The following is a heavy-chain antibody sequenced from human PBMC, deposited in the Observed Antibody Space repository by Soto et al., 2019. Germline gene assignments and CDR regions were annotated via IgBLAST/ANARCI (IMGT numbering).Heavy chain of an antibody. J-gene: IGHJ4*02. Sequence: QVQLVQSGAEVRKPGASVKVSCEASGYTFTTYYLHWVRQAPGQGLEWMGIINPVGGSAKYAQKFQGRVTMTRDKSSDTVYMELSSLRSEDTAMYYCARGPIEVETTAYFDSWGQGTLVTVSS. CDR3: ARGPIEVETTAYFDS. CDR2: INPVGGSA. V-gene: IGHV1-46*01. CDR1: GYTFTTYY.